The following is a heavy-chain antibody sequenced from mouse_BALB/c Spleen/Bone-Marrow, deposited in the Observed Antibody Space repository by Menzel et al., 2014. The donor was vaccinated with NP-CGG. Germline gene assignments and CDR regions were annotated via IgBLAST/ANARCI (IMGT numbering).Heavy chain of an antibody. CDR1: GYTFTDYT. CDR2: VNPRSGYA. V-gene: IGHV1-4*01. Sequence: VQLQQSGAELASPGASVKMSCKAPGYTFTDYTIQWVKQRPGQGLEWIGYVNPRSGYANYNQKLKDKATLTADKSSSTAFMQLSSLTSEDSAVYYCARPKGFALDYWGQGTALTVSS. J-gene: IGHJ2*01. CDR3: ARPKGFALDY.